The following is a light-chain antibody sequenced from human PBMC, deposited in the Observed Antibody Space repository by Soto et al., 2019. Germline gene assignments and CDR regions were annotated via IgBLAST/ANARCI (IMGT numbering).Light chain of an antibody. CDR2: GAS. V-gene: IGKV3-15*01. J-gene: IGKJ2*01. CDR1: QTVSSN. Sequence: EIVMTQSPATLSVSPGERATLSCRASQTVSSNLAWYQQKPGQAPRLLIHGASTGASGVPTRFSGSGSGTDFTLTISSLQSEDFAVYYCQQYHNWPPQYTFGQGTKLQIK. CDR3: QQYHNWPPQYT.